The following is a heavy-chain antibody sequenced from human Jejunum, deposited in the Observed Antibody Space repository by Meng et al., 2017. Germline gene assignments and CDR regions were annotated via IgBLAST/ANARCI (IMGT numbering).Heavy chain of an antibody. D-gene: IGHD5-18*01. J-gene: IGHJ4*02. CDR3: ARGGYYSFDY. Sequence: QVQLKESGSGRVKPSETLSLTCAVSGGSISSVYWWTWVRQAPGKGLEWIGEIYHSGRTNYNPSLKSRVTISVDKSKNQFSLKLTSVTAADTAVYYCARGGYYSFDYWGQGTLVTVSS. CDR1: GGSISSVYW. CDR2: IYHSGRT. V-gene: IGHV4-4*02.